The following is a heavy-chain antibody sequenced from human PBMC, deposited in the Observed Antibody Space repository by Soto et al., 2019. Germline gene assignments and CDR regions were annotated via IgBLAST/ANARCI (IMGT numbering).Heavy chain of an antibody. CDR3: EREEKYSGRYLTPFDP. J-gene: IGHJ5*02. CDR1: GGTFSSYA. CDR2: IIPIFGTA. D-gene: IGHD1-26*01. V-gene: IGHV1-69*01. Sequence: QVQLVQSGAEVKKPGSSVKVSCKASGGTFSSYAISWVRQAPGQGLEWMGGIIPIFGTANYEQKFPGRVTVTADESTSTAYMELSSLRADDTAVYYCEREEKYSGRYLTPFDPWCQGTLVTVSS.